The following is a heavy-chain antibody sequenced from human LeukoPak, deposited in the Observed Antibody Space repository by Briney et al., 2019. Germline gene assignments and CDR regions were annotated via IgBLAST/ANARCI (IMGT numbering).Heavy chain of an antibody. CDR3: ASLSPFGQSHYYGMDV. CDR1: GFTFSSYW. CDR2: IKQDGSEK. D-gene: IGHD3-16*01. Sequence: GGSLRLSCAASGFTFSSYWMSWVRQAPGKGLEWVANIKQDGSEKYYVDSVKGRFTISRDNAKNSLYLQMNSLRAEDTAVYYCASLSPFGQSHYYGMDVWGQGTTVTVSS. J-gene: IGHJ6*02. V-gene: IGHV3-7*01.